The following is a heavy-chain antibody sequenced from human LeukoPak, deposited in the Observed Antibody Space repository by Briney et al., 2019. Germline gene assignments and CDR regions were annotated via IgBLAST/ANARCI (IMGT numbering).Heavy chain of an antibody. V-gene: IGHV3-23*01. CDR2: ISGGFGST. D-gene: IGHD6-13*01. Sequence: PGGSLRLSCAASGFTFSSYAMSWVRQAPGKGLEWVSGISGGFGSTYYADSVKGRFTISRDNSMNTLYLQLDTLKAEDTATYYCAKVDLQPLWGQGALVTVSS. CDR3: AKVDLQPL. J-gene: IGHJ4*02. CDR1: GFTFSSYA.